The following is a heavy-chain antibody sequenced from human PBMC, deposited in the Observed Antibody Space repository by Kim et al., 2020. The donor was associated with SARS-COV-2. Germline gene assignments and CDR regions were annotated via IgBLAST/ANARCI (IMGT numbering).Heavy chain of an antibody. V-gene: IGHV4-39*01. D-gene: IGHD3-3*01. J-gene: IGHJ4*02. Sequence: NTSLKSRVTISVDTSKNQFSLKLGSVTAADTAVYYCARRLLGSGYRQFDYWGQGTLVTVSS. CDR3: ARRLLGSGYRQFDY.